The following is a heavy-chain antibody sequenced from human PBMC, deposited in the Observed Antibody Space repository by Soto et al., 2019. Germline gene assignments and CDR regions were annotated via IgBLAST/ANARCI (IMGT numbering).Heavy chain of an antibody. Sequence: EVQLVESGGGLVKPGGSLRLSCAASGVTFSSFSFNWVRQTPGKGLEWVSFILSSSGSIYYADSVKGRFTISRDNAKSSLYLQMTRRKDEHTPVYHCVTESGEKLVLRGFYFYYMDFWGKGTTVSVSS. D-gene: IGHD6-6*01. J-gene: IGHJ6*03. CDR2: ILSSSGSI. CDR3: VTESGEKLVLRGFYFYYMDF. V-gene: IGHV3-21*01. CDR1: GVTFSSFS.